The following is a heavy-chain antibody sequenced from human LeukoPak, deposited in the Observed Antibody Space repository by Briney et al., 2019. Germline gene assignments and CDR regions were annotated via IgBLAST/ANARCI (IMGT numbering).Heavy chain of an antibody. V-gene: IGHV3-30*18. Sequence: GGSLRLSCAASGFTFSSYGMHWVRQAPGKGLEWVAIISYDGTNKYYADSVKGRFTISRDNSKNTLYLQMNSLRGEDAAVYYCAKDPSRSPYFLGYFAYCSQGTLACVYS. J-gene: IGHJ4*02. CDR3: AKDPSRSPYFLGYFAY. CDR2: ISYDGTNK. CDR1: GFTFSSYG. D-gene: IGHD2/OR15-2a*01.